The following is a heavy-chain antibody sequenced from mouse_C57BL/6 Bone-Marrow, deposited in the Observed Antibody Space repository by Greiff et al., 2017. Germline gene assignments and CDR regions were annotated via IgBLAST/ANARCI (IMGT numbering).Heavy chain of an antibody. CDR3: AILYDGAWFGY. CDR2: INPNYGTT. V-gene: IGHV1-39*01. D-gene: IGHD2-3*01. J-gene: IGHJ3*01. CDR1: GYSFTDSN. Sequence: EVKLQESGPELVKPGASVKISCKASGYSFTDSNMNWVKQRNGKSLEWFGVINPNYGTTSYNQKFKGKATLTVDKSSSTAYMQLNSLTSEVSAVYYCAILYDGAWFGYWGQVTLVTVSA.